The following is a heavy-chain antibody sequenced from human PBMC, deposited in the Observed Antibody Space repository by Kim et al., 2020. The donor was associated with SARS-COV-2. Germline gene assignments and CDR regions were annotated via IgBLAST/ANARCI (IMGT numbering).Heavy chain of an antibody. CDR1: GGSISSSNW. D-gene: IGHD6-13*01. J-gene: IGHJ5*02. V-gene: IGHV4-4*02. Sequence: SETLSLTCAVSGGSISSSNWWSWVRQPPGKGLEWIGEIYHSGSTNYNPSLKSRVTISVDKSKNQFSLKLSSVTAADTAVYYCARVGQLVPGGDWFDPWGQGTLVTVSS. CDR2: IYHSGST. CDR3: ARVGQLVPGGDWFDP.